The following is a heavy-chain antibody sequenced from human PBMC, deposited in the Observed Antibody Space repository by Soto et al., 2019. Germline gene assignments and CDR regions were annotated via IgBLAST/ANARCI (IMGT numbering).Heavy chain of an antibody. V-gene: IGHV3-30*18. D-gene: IGHD2-2*02. J-gene: IGHJ6*02. CDR1: GFTLSSYG. CDR2: ISYDGSKK. CDR3: AKDKLFVLMSCYHCSTLF. Sequence: GGYLRLSCAASGFTLSSYGMHWVRQAPGKGLEWVAVISYDGSKKYYGDSVKGRFTISRDSSKNTLYLQMSSLRAEDTAVYYCAKDKLFVLMSCYHCSTLFWGQGTSVTVSS.